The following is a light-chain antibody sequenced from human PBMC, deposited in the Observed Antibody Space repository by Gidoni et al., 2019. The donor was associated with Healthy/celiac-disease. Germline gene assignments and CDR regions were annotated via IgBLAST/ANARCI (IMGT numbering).Light chain of an antibody. CDR1: QSVSSN. CDR2: GAS. Sequence: ELVMTQSPAPLSVSPGERAPLSCRASQSVSSNLAWYQQKPGQAPRLLIYGASTRATGIPARFSGSGSGTEFTLTISSLQSEDFAVYYCQQYNNWPQLTFGGGTKVEIK. J-gene: IGKJ4*01. CDR3: QQYNNWPQLT. V-gene: IGKV3-15*01.